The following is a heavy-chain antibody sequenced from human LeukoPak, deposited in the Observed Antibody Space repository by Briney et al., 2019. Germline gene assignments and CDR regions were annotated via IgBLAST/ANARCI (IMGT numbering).Heavy chain of an antibody. D-gene: IGHD4-17*01. V-gene: IGHV3-15*01. CDR1: RFTFSNAW. Sequence: GGSLRLSCAASRFTFSNAWMSWFGQAPGRGRNGVGRIKSKTDGGTTDYAAPVKGRFTISRDDSKNTLYLQMNSLKTEDTAVYYCTTGGTVTFDYWGQGTLVTVSS. CDR2: IKSKTDGGTT. J-gene: IGHJ4*02. CDR3: TTGGTVTFDY.